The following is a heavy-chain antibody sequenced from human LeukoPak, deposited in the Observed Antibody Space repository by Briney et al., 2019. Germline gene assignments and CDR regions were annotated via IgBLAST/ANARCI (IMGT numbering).Heavy chain of an antibody. D-gene: IGHD3-16*01. CDR2: MNPNSGNT. CDR3: ARRIAGGVNRGNWFDP. CDR1: GYTFTSYD. V-gene: IGHV1-8*01. J-gene: IGHJ5*02. Sequence: GASVKVSCKASGYTFTSYDINWVRQATGQGLEWMGWMNPNSGNTGYAQKFQGRVTMTRNTSISTAYMELSSLRSEDTAVYYCARRIAGGVNRGNWFDPWGQGTLVTVSS.